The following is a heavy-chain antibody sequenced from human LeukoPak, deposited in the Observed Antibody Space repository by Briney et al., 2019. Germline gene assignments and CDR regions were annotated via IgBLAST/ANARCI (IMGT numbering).Heavy chain of an antibody. Sequence: GGSLRRSCAASGFTFTTYWMGWVRQAPGKGPEWVANINQVGSSKYFVDSVKGRFIISRDNARNSLYLQMNSLRDEDTAVYYCANLGPPGRDHYLESWGQGTLVTVSS. CDR1: GFTFTTYW. J-gene: IGHJ4*02. CDR2: INQVGSSK. V-gene: IGHV3-7*01. CDR3: ANLGPPGRDHYLES. D-gene: IGHD5-24*01.